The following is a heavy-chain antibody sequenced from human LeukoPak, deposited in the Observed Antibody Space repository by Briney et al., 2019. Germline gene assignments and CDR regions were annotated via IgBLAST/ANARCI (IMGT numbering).Heavy chain of an antibody. J-gene: IGHJ6*03. V-gene: IGHV3-74*01. CDR3: TRHAGGAYYYFMDV. CDR2: INSDGINT. CDR1: GFTFSNYW. Sequence: GGSLRLSCAASGFTFSNYWMHWVRQAPGKGLVWVSRINSDGINTSYADSVKGRFTISRDNAKNTLNLQMDSLKTEDTAVYYCTRHAGGAYYYFMDVWGKGTTVTVSS. D-gene: IGHD2-2*01.